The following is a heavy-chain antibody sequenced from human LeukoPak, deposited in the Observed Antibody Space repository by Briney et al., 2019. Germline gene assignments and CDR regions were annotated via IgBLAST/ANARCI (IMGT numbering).Heavy chain of an antibody. J-gene: IGHJ4*02. CDR2: INPNSGGT. V-gene: IGHV1-2*02. CDR1: GYTFTGYY. D-gene: IGHD3-10*01. CDR3: AREDGSGRSSYFDY. Sequence: GASVKVSCTASGYTFTGYYMHWVRQAPGHGLEWRGWINPNSGGTNYAQKFQGRVTMTRDTSISTAYMELSRLRSDDTAVYYCAREDGSGRSSYFDYWGQGTLVTVSS.